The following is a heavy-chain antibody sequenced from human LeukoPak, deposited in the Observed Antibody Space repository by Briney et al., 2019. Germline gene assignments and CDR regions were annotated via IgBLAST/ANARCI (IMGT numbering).Heavy chain of an antibody. CDR1: GGSFSPYY. Sequence: SETLSLTCAVYGGSFSPYYWSWIRQSPRKGLEWIAEIDHRGDTNYNPSVKSRVTISIDTSKNQFSLKVRSLSAADTAVYYCARGATISETGYFDFWGQGTLVTVSS. D-gene: IGHD5-24*01. V-gene: IGHV4-34*01. J-gene: IGHJ4*03. CDR3: ARGATISETGYFDF. CDR2: IDHRGDT.